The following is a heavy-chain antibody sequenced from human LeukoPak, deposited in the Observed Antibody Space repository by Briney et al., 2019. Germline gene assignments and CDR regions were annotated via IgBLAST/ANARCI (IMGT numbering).Heavy chain of an antibody. Sequence: GGSLRLSCVVSGFTFSVSGMDWVRQAPGKGLEWVSSISSNGFIYYADSVKGRFTISRDNAKNSLYLQVNSLGAEDTAVYYCARENDSGWSGPFDYWGQGTLVTVSS. CDR1: GFTFSVSG. CDR2: ISSNGFI. J-gene: IGHJ4*02. V-gene: IGHV3-21*04. CDR3: ARENDSGWSGPFDY. D-gene: IGHD6-19*01.